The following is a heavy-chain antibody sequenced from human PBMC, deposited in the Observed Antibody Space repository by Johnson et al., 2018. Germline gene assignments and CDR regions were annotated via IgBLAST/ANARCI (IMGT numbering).Heavy chain of an antibody. CDR2: ISSNTRST. J-gene: IGHJ3*02. CDR1: GFSFTSYA. Sequence: VQLVQSGGGLVQXGGSLRLSCAASGFSFTSYAMSWVRQAPGKGLEWVSTISSNTRSTYFAASVRGRFTISRDNSKNPLYLQMNSLRAEDTAMYYCARDPQVLPTTFYIWGQGTMVTVSS. D-gene: IGHD1-26*01. CDR3: ARDPQVLPTTFYI. V-gene: IGHV3-23*04.